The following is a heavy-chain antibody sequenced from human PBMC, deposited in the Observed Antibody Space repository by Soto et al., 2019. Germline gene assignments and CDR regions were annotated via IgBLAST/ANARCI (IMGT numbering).Heavy chain of an antibody. CDR1: GIPFSSTY. Sequence: PGGSVRLSCAASGIPFSSTYMNWVRQAPGKGLEWVGRIKSKTVGETTDYSAPVKGRFALSRDDSKNTVSLQMNSLKSEDTAIYYCTTDNCRSSTCYLNFWGQGALVTVSS. D-gene: IGHD2-2*01. J-gene: IGHJ4*02. CDR3: TTDNCRSSTCYLNF. CDR2: IKSKTVGETT. V-gene: IGHV3-15*07.